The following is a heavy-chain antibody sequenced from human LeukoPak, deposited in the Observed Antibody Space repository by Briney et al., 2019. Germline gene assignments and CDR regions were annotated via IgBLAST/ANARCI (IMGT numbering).Heavy chain of an antibody. Sequence: ASVTVSCKASGYTFTIYEINGGGQAHGKGVGWMGWMNPNSGNTGYAQKFQGRVTMTRNTSIITAYMELSSLRSEDTAVYYCATHNYDILTGHGQNFDYWGQGTLVTVSS. J-gene: IGHJ4*02. CDR2: MNPNSGNT. D-gene: IGHD3-9*01. CDR1: GYTFTIYE. V-gene: IGHV1-8*01. CDR3: ATHNYDILTGHGQNFDY.